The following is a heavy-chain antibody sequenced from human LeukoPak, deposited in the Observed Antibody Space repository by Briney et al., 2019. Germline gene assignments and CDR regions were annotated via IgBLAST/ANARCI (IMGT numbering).Heavy chain of an antibody. Sequence: GRSLRLSCAASGFTFSSYAMHWVRQAPGKGLEWVAVISYDGSNKYYADSVKGRFTISRDNSKNTLYLQMNSLRAEDTAVYYCASQWRPFDYWGQGTLVTVSS. CDR2: ISYDGSNK. CDR1: GFTFSSYA. J-gene: IGHJ4*02. D-gene: IGHD6-19*01. V-gene: IGHV3-30-3*01. CDR3: ASQWRPFDY.